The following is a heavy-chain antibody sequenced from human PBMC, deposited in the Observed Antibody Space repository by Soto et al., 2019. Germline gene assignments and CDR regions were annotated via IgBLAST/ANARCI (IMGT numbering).Heavy chain of an antibody. Sequence: GGSLGLSCAASGFTFSSYAMSWVRQAPGKGLEWVSAISGSGGSTYYADSVKGRFTISRDNSKNTLYLQMNSLRAEDTAVYYCAKDPTRAYYYDSSGSDAFDIWGQGTMVTVSS. CDR2: ISGSGGST. CDR1: GFTFSSYA. CDR3: AKDPTRAYYYDSSGSDAFDI. D-gene: IGHD3-22*01. V-gene: IGHV3-23*01. J-gene: IGHJ3*02.